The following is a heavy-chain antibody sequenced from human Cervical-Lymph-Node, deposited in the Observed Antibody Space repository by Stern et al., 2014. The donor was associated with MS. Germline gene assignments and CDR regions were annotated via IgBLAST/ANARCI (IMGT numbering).Heavy chain of an antibody. CDR2: ISYDGSNK. CDR1: GFIFNSHA. V-gene: IGHV3-30*03. J-gene: IGHJ4*02. D-gene: IGHD5-24*01. CDR3: ATEERWQHKVFDY. Sequence: QVQLGQSGGGVVQPGRSLRLSCAASGFIFNSHAMHWVRQAPGKGLEWVAFISYDGSNKYYAASVRGRFTIARDNSNSTLYLQMNSLIPEDTAVYYCATEERWQHKVFDYWGQGILVTVSS.